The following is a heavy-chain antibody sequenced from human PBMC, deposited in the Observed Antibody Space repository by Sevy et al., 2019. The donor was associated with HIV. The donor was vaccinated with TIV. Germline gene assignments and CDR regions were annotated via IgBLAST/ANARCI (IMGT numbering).Heavy chain of an antibody. Sequence: SGYLRLSCAASGFTFSGSAIHWVRQASGKGLERVGRIRSNSNSHATAYAASVKGRLTIARDDSKNTAYLQMNSLKTEDTAAYYCTRHRLRMVRGIIMAHYFDYWGPGTLVTVSS. J-gene: IGHJ4*02. CDR3: TRHRLRMVRGIIMAHYFDY. CDR2: IRSNSNSHAT. D-gene: IGHD3-10*01. CDR1: GFTFSGSA. V-gene: IGHV3-73*01.